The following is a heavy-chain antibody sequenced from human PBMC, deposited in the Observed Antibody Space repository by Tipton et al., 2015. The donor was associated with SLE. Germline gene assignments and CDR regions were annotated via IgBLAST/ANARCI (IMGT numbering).Heavy chain of an antibody. CDR2: ISWDSLSI. Sequence: RSLRLSCATSGFTFDDYAMHWVRQVPGKGLEWVSGISWDSLSIGYADSVKGRFTISRDNAKKSLYLEMNSLGAEDTALYYCVKDVRHTVRFLNGLDVWGQGTTVIVSS. CDR3: VKDVRHTVRFLNGLDV. J-gene: IGHJ6*02. CDR1: GFTFDDYA. V-gene: IGHV3-9*01. D-gene: IGHD3-3*01.